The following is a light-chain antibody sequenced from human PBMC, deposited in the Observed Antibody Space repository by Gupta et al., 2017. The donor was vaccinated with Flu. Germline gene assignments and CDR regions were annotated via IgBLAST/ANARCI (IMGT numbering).Light chain of an antibody. CDR3: QQYNNWPYT. J-gene: IGKJ2*01. CDR2: GAS. Sequence: EIVMTQSPATLSVRPGERATLACRASQSISSNLAWYQQKPGQAPRLLIYGASTRATGIPVRFSGSGSGTEFTLTISSLQSEDFAVYYCQQYNNWPYTFGQGTKLEIK. V-gene: IGKV3-15*01. CDR1: QSISSN.